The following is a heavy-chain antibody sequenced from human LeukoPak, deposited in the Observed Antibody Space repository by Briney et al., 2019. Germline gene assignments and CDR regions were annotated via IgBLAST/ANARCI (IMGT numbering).Heavy chain of an antibody. CDR1: GFTFRSYE. V-gene: IGHV3-48*03. D-gene: IGHD2-15*01. J-gene: IGHJ4*02. CDR3: AREGGTGGYFDY. CDR2: ISSSGSTI. Sequence: GGSPRLSCAASGFTFRSYEMNWVRQAPGKGLEWVSYISSSGSTIYYADSVKGRFTISRDNAKNSLYPQMNSLRAEDTAVYYCAREGGTGGYFDYWGQGTLVTVSS.